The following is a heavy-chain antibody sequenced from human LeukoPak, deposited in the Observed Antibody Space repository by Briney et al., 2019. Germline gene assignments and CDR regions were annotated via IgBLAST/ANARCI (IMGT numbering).Heavy chain of an antibody. Sequence: SVKVSCKASGGTFSSYAISWVRQAPGQGLEWMGGIIPSLGTANYAQKFRGRVTITADKSTSTAYMELSSLRSEDTAVYYCARDRIAVAGRKYYYYMDVWGKGTTVTVSS. CDR3: ARDRIAVAGRKYYYYMDV. V-gene: IGHV1-69*06. CDR1: GGTFSSYA. CDR2: IIPSLGTA. J-gene: IGHJ6*03. D-gene: IGHD6-19*01.